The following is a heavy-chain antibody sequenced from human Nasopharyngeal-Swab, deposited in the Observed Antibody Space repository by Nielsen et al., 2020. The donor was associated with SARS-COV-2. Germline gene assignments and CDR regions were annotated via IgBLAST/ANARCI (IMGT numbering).Heavy chain of an antibody. V-gene: IGHV3-21*01. J-gene: IGHJ4*02. Sequence: GGSLRLSCAASGFTLSSYSMNWVRQAPGKGLEWVSSISSSSSYIYYADSVKGRFTISRDNAKNSLYLQMNSLRAEDTAVYYCAREGYSSARYDYWGQGTLVTVSS. CDR2: ISSSSSYI. CDR3: AREGYSSARYDY. CDR1: GFTLSSYS. D-gene: IGHD6-19*01.